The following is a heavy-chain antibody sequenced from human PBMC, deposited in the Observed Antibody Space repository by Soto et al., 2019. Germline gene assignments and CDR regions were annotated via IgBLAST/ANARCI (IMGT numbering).Heavy chain of an antibody. Sequence: EVQLMESGGGLVKPGGSLRLSCAASGFTFNIHTMTWVRQAPGKGLEWVSSITSSSGYIFYADSVKGRFTISRDNANNSLALQMNSLRAEDTAVYYCGRGSGQSYGGIDYWGQGILVTVSS. CDR1: GFTFNIHT. V-gene: IGHV3-21*01. CDR3: GRGSGQSYGGIDY. J-gene: IGHJ4*02. D-gene: IGHD3-16*01. CDR2: ITSSSGYI.